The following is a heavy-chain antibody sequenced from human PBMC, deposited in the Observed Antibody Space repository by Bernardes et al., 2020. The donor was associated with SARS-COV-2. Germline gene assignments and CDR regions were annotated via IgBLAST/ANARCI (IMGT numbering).Heavy chain of an antibody. V-gene: IGHV3-11*01. CDR2: ISSSGSTI. D-gene: IGHD3-10*01. CDR1: GFTFSDYY. Sequence: GGSLRLSCAASGFTFSDYYMSWIRQAPGKGLEWVSYISSSGSTIYYADSVKGRFTISRDNAKNSLYLQMNSLRAEDTAVYYCARVITMVRGALGGYYYYYGMDVWGQGTTVTVSS. CDR3: ARVITMVRGALGGYYYYYGMDV. J-gene: IGHJ6*02.